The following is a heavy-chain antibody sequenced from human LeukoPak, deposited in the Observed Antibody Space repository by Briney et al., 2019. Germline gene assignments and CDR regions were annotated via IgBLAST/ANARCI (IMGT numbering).Heavy chain of an antibody. D-gene: IGHD3-3*01. CDR2: IIPIFGTA. V-gene: IGHV1-69*05. CDR1: GGTFSSYA. J-gene: IGHJ4*02. Sequence: ASVKVSCKASGGTFSSYAISWVRQAPGQGLEWMGGIIPIFGTANYAQKFQGRVTITTDESTSTAYMELSSLRSEDTAVYYCARATIFGVVQYYFDYWGQGTLVTVXS. CDR3: ARATIFGVVQYYFDY.